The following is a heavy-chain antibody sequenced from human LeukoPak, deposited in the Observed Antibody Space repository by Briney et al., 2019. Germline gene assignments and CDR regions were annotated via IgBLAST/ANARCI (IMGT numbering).Heavy chain of an antibody. CDR3: VRDHNWNFDF. CDR1: GFTFSSYW. J-gene: IGHJ4*02. CDR2: ISTSSDTM. V-gene: IGHV3-48*04. Sequence: GGSLRLSCAASGFTFSSYWMSWVRQAPGKGLEWIAYISTSSDTMRFADSVRGRFTISRDNDNDSLYLQMNSLRAEDTAVYYCVRDHNWNFDFWGQGTLVTVSS. D-gene: IGHD1-20*01.